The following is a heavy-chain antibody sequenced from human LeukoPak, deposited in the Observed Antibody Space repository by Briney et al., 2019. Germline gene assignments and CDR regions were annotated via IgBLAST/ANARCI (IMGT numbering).Heavy chain of an antibody. D-gene: IGHD6-19*01. CDR2: IHYSGST. CDR3: ARQVSAVAAFDI. J-gene: IGHJ3*02. V-gene: IGHV4-39*01. CDR1: GGSISSGTYH. Sequence: SETLSLTCSVSGGSISSGTYHWGWIRQPPGKGLEWIGTIHYSGSTYYNPSLKSRVTISVDTSGTQFSLKLNSVTAADTAIYYCARQVSAVAAFDIWGQETMVTVSS.